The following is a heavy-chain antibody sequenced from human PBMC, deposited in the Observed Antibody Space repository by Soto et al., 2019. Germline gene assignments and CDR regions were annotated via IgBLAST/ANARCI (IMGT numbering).Heavy chain of an antibody. Sequence: ASVKVSCKVSGYSITELSMHWVRQAPGKGLEWMGGLDPADGETVYAQQFQGRVTMTEDTSTDTAYMQLSSLRSEDTGVYYCATDPLASWNCFNGVCSYYYGKDFWGQGTTVTVSS. CDR3: ATDPLASWNCFNGVCSYYYGKDF. CDR1: GYSITELS. J-gene: IGHJ6*02. D-gene: IGHD2-8*01. V-gene: IGHV1-24*01. CDR2: LDPADGET.